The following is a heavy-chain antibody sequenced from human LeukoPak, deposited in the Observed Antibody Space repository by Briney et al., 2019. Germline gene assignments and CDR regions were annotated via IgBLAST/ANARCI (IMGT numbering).Heavy chain of an antibody. J-gene: IGHJ3*02. V-gene: IGHV1-2*02. CDR2: INPNSGGT. CDR3: ARDFYESSGYYYDVFDI. Sequence: GASVKVSCKASGYTFTGYYMHWVRQAPGQGLEWMGWINPNSGGTNYAQKFQGRLTMTTDTSTSTAYMELRSLRSDDTAVYYCARDFYESSGYYYDVFDIWGQGTMVTVSS. D-gene: IGHD3-22*01. CDR1: GYTFTGYY.